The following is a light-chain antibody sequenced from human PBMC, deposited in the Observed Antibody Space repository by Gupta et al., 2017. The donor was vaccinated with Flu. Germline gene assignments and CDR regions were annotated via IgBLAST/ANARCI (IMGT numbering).Light chain of an antibody. CDR2: DDR. Sequence: TCGGDKIGTKRVHWFQQKPGQAPVLVVFDDRDRPSRIPERFSGSNSGNTATLTISRVEAGDEADYYCQVWDTSTVIFGGGTKLTVL. CDR3: QVWDTSTVI. J-gene: IGLJ2*01. V-gene: IGLV3-21*02. CDR1: KIGTKR.